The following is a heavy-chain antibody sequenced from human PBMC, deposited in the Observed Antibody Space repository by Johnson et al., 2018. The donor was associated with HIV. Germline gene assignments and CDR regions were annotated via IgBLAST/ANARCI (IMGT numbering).Heavy chain of an antibody. J-gene: IGHJ3*02. Sequence: EVQLVESGGGWVQPGRSLRVSCAASGFTFDEYVIHWVRQAPGKGLEWVSGISWNSGSIGYADSLKGRFTISRDNAKNSLYLQMNSLRAEDTAVYYCANPTGSDAFDIWGQGTMVTVSS. CDR3: ANPTGSDAFDI. CDR1: GFTFDEYV. V-gene: IGHV3-9*01. CDR2: ISWNSGSI. D-gene: IGHD1-1*01.